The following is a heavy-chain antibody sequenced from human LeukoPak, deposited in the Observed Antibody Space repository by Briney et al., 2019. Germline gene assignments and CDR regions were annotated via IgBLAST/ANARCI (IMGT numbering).Heavy chain of an antibody. CDR1: GDSIYSNNYY. Sequence: SETLSLTCSVSGDSIYSNNYYWSWIRQHPGKGLEWIGYIYYSGSTYYNPSLKSRVTISVDTSKNQFSLKLSSVTAADTAVYYCASLYGDFDYWGPGTLVTVSS. CDR3: ASLYGDFDY. CDR2: IYYSGST. D-gene: IGHD4-17*01. J-gene: IGHJ4*02. V-gene: IGHV4-31*03.